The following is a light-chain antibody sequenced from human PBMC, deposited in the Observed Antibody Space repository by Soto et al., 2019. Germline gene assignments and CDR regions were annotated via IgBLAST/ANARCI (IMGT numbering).Light chain of an antibody. J-gene: IGKJ1*01. Sequence: DIQMTQSPSSLSASVGDRITITCRASQSISTYLNWFQQKPGRAPKLLIYLTSTLESGVPSRFSCSGSVTDFTLTISSLQPEDFATSHCQQSSTTPWTFGQGTKVDVK. CDR1: QSISTY. CDR2: LTS. V-gene: IGKV1-39*01. CDR3: QQSSTTPWT.